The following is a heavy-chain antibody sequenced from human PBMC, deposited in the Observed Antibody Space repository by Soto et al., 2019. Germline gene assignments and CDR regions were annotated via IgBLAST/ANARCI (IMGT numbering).Heavy chain of an antibody. V-gene: IGHV1-69*01. CDR2: IIPISGTA. D-gene: IGHD2-2*01. CDR3: ARSQGSSTSLEIYYYYYYGMDV. CDR1: GGTFSSYA. J-gene: IGHJ6*02. Sequence: QVQLVQSGAEVKKPGSSVKVSCKASGGTFSSYAISWVRQAPGQGLEWMGWIIPISGTANYAQKFQGRVTITADESTSTASMELSSLRSEDTAVYYCARSQGSSTSLEIYYYYYYGMDVWGQGTTVTVSS.